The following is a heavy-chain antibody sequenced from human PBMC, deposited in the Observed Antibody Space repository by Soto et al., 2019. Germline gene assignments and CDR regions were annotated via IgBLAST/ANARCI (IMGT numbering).Heavy chain of an antibody. J-gene: IGHJ4*02. D-gene: IGHD3-10*01. Sequence: EVQLVESGGGLVQPGGSLRLSCAASGFTFSSYWMSWVRQAPGEGLEWVANIRKDGREKYYVDSVKSRFTISRDNAKNSLYLQRNSRRADDTAVYYCARDHYNVVLWFGEYTYFDSWGRGTLVTVSS. CDR3: ARDHYNVVLWFGEYTYFDS. CDR2: IRKDGREK. V-gene: IGHV3-7*01. CDR1: GFTFSSYW.